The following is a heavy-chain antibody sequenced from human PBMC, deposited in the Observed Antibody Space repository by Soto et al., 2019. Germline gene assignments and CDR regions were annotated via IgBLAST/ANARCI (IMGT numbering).Heavy chain of an antibody. D-gene: IGHD6-13*01. CDR1: GYTFTSYA. J-gene: IGHJ6*02. Sequence: QVQLVQSGSELKKPGASVKVSCKASGYTFTSYAMNWVRQAPGQGLEWMGWINTNTGNPTYAQGFTGRFVFSLDTSXSXVYLQICSLKAEDTAVYYCARGFEQQLTHYYYGMDVWDQGTTVTVSS. CDR2: INTNTGNP. V-gene: IGHV7-4-1*01. CDR3: ARGFEQQLTHYYYGMDV.